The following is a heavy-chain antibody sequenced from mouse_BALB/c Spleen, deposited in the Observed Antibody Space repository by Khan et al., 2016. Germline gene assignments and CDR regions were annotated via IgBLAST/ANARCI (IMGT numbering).Heavy chain of an antibody. Sequence: EVKLLESGGGLVQPGGSLKLSCAASGFDFSRYWMSWVRQAPGKGLEWIGEINPDSSTINYTPSLKDKFIISRDNTKNTLYLQMSKVRSEDTALYYCARQLIYYAMDYWGQGTSVTVSS. V-gene: IGHV4-1*02. CDR1: GFDFSRYW. J-gene: IGHJ4*01. CDR3: ARQLIYYAMDY. CDR2: INPDSSTI. D-gene: IGHD4-1*01.